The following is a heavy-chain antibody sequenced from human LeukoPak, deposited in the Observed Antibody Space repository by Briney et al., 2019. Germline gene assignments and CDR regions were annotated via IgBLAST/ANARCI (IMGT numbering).Heavy chain of an antibody. Sequence: SVKVSCKASGGTFSSYAMSWVRQAPGQGLEWMGGIIPIFGTANYAQKFQGRVTITTDESTSTAYMELSSLRSEDTVVYYCAGSRYSYGNTYYYYYYMDVWGKGTTVTVSS. CDR3: AGSRYSYGNTYYYYYYMDV. J-gene: IGHJ6*03. CDR2: IIPIFGTA. D-gene: IGHD5-18*01. V-gene: IGHV1-69*05. CDR1: GGTFSSYA.